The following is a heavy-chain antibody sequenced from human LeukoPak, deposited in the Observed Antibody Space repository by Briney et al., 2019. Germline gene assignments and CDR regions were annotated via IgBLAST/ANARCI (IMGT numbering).Heavy chain of an antibody. CDR3: VRAGWELDY. V-gene: IGHV3-7*01. CDR1: GFTFKYYW. CDR2: IKEDGTQK. Sequence: GGSLRLSRAASGFTFKYYWMNWVRQAPGKGLEWVANIKEDGTQKFYVDSVKGRFTISRDDAKNSVFLQMNSLTAEDTAVYYCVRAGWELDYWGQGALVTVSS. D-gene: IGHD1-26*01. J-gene: IGHJ4*02.